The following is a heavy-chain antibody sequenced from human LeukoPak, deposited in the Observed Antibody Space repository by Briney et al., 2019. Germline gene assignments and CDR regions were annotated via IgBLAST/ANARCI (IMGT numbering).Heavy chain of an antibody. CDR3: AKDFSGWYEGGHYYYYMDV. CDR2: IKQDGSEK. D-gene: IGHD6-19*01. Sequence: GGSLRLSCAASGFTFSSYWMSWVRQAPGKGLEWVANIKQDGSEKYYVDSVKGRFTISRDNAKNSLYLQMNSLRAEDTAVYYCAKDFSGWYEGGHYYYYMDVWGKGTTVTISS. V-gene: IGHV3-7*01. CDR1: GFTFSSYW. J-gene: IGHJ6*03.